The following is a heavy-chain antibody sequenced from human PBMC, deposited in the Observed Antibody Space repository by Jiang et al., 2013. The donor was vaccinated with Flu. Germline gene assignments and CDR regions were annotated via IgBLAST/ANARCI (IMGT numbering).Heavy chain of an antibody. Sequence: VMSGAEVKKPGASLKVSCKASGYTWSNYGINWVRQAPGQGLEWMGWISTHSANATYAQKVQGRVTMTTDTSTNTVYMELRSLRSDDTAVYFCARDRSRGSASYSRRMQLWVGSPLDYWGQGTKVTVSS. CDR1: GYTWSNYG. D-gene: IGHD3-10*01. J-gene: IGHJ4*02. V-gene: IGHV1-18*04. CDR3: ARDRSRGSASYSRRMQLWVGSPLDY. CDR2: ISTHSANA.